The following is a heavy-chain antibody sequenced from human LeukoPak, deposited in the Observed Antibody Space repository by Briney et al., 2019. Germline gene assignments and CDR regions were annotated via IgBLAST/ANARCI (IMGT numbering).Heavy chain of an antibody. D-gene: IGHD1-26*01. J-gene: IGHJ5*02. CDR2: IYYSGST. CDR3: ARSKYSGSYDGWFDP. CDR1: GGSISSYY. V-gene: IGHV4-59*08. Sequence: SETLSPTCTVSGGSISSYYWSWIRQPPGKGLEWIGYIYYSGSTNYTPSLKSRVTISVDTSKNQFSLKLSSVTAADTAVYYCARSKYSGSYDGWFDPWGQGTLVTVSS.